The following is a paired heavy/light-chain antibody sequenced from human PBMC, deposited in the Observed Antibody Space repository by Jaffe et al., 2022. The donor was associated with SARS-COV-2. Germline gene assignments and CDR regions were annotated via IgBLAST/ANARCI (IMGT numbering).Heavy chain of an antibody. CDR1: GFTFSDYY. CDR3: ARRLTFPIYGDYEGVDYYYYMDV. V-gene: IGHV3-11*01. Sequence: QVQLVESGGGLVKPGGSLRLSCAASGFTFSDYYMSWIRQAPGKGLEWVSYISSSGSTIYYADSVKGRFTISRDNAKNSLYLQMNSLRAEDTAVYYCARRLTFPIYGDYEGVDYYYYMDVWGKGTTVTVSS. CDR2: ISSSGSTI. J-gene: IGHJ6*03. D-gene: IGHD4-17*01.
Light chain of an antibody. V-gene: IGKV2-28*01. CDR3: MQALQTPLT. CDR2: LGS. J-gene: IGKJ3*01. CDR1: QSLLHSNGYNY. Sequence: DIVMTQSPLSLPVTPGEPASISCRSSQSLLHSNGYNYLDWYLQKPGQSPQLLIYLGSNRASGVPDRFSGSGSGTDFTLKISRVEAEDVGVYYCMQALQTPLTFGPGTKVDIK.